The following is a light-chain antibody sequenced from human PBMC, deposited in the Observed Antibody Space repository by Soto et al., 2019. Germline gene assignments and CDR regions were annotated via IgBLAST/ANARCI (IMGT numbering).Light chain of an antibody. Sequence: QSALTQPASVSGSPGQSITISCTGTSSDVGGYNYVSWYQQHPGKAPKLIIYAVTNRPSGVSIRFSGSKSGNTASLTISGLQAEDEADYYCCSYTSSTTYVCGPGTKGTV. V-gene: IGLV2-14*01. CDR2: AVT. CDR1: SSDVGGYNY. CDR3: CSYTSSTTYV. J-gene: IGLJ1*01.